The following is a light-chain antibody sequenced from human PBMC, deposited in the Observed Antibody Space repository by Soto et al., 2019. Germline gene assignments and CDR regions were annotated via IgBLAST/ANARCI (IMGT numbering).Light chain of an antibody. CDR1: QSVSNDY. V-gene: IGKV3-11*01. Sequence: EIVLAQSPGTLSLSPGERATLSCRSSQSVSNDYLAWYQQKPGQAPRLLIYDASNRATGIPARFSGSGSGTDFTLTISSLEPEDFAVYYCQQRSNWRTFGQGTKVDI. J-gene: IGKJ1*01. CDR3: QQRSNWRT. CDR2: DAS.